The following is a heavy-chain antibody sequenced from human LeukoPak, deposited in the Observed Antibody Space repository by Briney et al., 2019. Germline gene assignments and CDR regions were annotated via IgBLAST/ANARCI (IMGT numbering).Heavy chain of an antibody. CDR1: GYTFTGYY. J-gene: IGHJ3*02. V-gene: IGHV1-2*04. CDR2: INPNSGGT. CDR3: ARDQAYGSGSYHLAFDI. D-gene: IGHD3-10*01. Sequence: ASVKVSCKASGYTFTGYYMHWVRQAPGQGLEWMGWINPNSGGTNYAQKFQGWVTMTRDTSISTAYMELSRLRSDDTAAYYCARDQAYGSGSYHLAFDIWGQGTMVTVSS.